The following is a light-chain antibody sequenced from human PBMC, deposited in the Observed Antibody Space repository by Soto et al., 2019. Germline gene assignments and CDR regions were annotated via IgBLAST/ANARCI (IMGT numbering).Light chain of an antibody. Sequence: DIVMTQSPDSLAVSLGERATINCKSSQSVLYSSNNKNYLAWYQQKPGQPPKLLIYWASTRESGVPDRFSGSRSGTDFTLTISSLQAEDVAVYYCHQYYSTPHSFGQGTKLEIK. CDR1: QSVLYSSNNKNY. V-gene: IGKV4-1*01. J-gene: IGKJ2*01. CDR3: HQYYSTPHS. CDR2: WAS.